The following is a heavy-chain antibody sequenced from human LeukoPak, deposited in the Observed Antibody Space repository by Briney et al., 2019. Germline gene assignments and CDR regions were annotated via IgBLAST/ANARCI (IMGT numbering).Heavy chain of an antibody. CDR2: ISTGSTYI. CDR3: ARDGASLGAQFDY. J-gene: IGHJ4*02. D-gene: IGHD1-26*01. CDR1: GFTFNSYT. Sequence: GGSLRLSCAASGFTFNSYTMTWVRQAPGKGLEWVSSISTGSTYIYYADSVKGRFTISRDDAKNSLYLQMNSLRAEDTAVYYCARDGASLGAQFDYWGQGTLVTVSS. V-gene: IGHV3-21*01.